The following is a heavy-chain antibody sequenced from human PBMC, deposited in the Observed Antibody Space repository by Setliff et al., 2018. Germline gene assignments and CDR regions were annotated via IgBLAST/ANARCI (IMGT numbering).Heavy chain of an antibody. CDR2: INSNGGSP. D-gene: IGHD2-8*01. CDR1: DFIFNNAW. J-gene: IGHJ4*02. V-gene: IGHV3-20*04. CDR3: ARTDGTNLGYFDN. Sequence: GGSLRLSCAASDFIFNNAWMNWVRQAPGKGLEWVSGINSNGGSPGYADSVKGRFTISRDNAKNSLYLQMTSLRAEDTAVYYCARTDGTNLGYFDNWGQGTLVTVSS.